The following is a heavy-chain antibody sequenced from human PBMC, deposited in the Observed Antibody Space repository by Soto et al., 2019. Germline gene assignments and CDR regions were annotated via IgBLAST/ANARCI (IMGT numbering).Heavy chain of an antibody. CDR1: GGTFSSYA. J-gene: IGHJ4*02. D-gene: IGHD3-22*01. Sequence: ASVKVSCKASGGTFSSYAISWVRQAPGQGLEWMGGIIPIFGTANYAQKFQGRVTITADESTSTAYMELSSLRSEDTAVYYCASSVEGQSSGKYYYDSSGYYGYWGQGTLVPVSS. CDR3: ASSVEGQSSGKYYYDSSGYYGY. CDR2: IIPIFGTA. V-gene: IGHV1-69*13.